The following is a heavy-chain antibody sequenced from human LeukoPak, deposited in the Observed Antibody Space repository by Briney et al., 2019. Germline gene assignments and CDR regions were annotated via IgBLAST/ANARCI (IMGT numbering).Heavy chain of an antibody. Sequence: SETLSLTCTVSGGSISSSSYYWGWIRQPPGKGLEWIGSICYSGSTYYNPFLKSRVTISVDTSKNQFSLKLSSVTAADTAVYYCARDARRVPAAEGAFDIWGQGTMVTVSS. CDR3: ARDARRVPAAEGAFDI. D-gene: IGHD2-2*01. CDR1: GGSISSSSYY. V-gene: IGHV4-39*07. CDR2: ICYSGST. J-gene: IGHJ3*02.